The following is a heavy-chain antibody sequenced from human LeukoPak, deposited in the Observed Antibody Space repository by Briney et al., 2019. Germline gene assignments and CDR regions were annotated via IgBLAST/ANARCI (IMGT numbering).Heavy chain of an antibody. J-gene: IGHJ4*02. CDR2: FDPEDGET. CDR3: ASVRGGGPYNYDSSGYYFG. Sequence: ASVKVSCKVSGYTLTELSMHWVRQAPGKGLEWMGGFDPEDGETIYAQKFQGRVTMTEDTSTGTAYMELSSLRSEDTAVYFCASVRGGGPYNYDSSGYYFGWGQGTLVTVSS. CDR1: GYTLTELS. V-gene: IGHV1-24*01. D-gene: IGHD3-22*01.